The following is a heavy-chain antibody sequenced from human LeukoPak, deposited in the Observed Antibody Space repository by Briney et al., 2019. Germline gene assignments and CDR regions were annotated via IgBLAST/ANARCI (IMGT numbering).Heavy chain of an antibody. CDR1: GFTFRNYF. V-gene: IGHV3-7*03. Sequence: GGSLRLSCAASGFTFRNYFMSWIRQAPGKGLDWVANIKQDGSEIYYADSVKGRFTISRDNARSSLYLQMNGLRAEDTAVYYCAKSIRWAVAGTETLDYWGQGTLVTVSS. CDR3: AKSIRWAVAGTETLDY. D-gene: IGHD6-19*01. J-gene: IGHJ4*02. CDR2: IKQDGSEI.